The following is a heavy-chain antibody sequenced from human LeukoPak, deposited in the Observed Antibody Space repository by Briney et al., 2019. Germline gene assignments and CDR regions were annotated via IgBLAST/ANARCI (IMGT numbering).Heavy chain of an antibody. CDR2: INHSGST. J-gene: IGHJ5*02. D-gene: IGHD1-26*01. V-gene: IGHV4-39*07. CDR3: ARGRGLLA. CDR1: GGSISSSSYY. Sequence: KPSETLSLTCTVSGGSISSSSYYWSWIRQPPGKGLEWIGEINHSGSTNYNPSLKSRVTISVDTSKNQFSLKLSSVTAADTAVYYCARGRGLLAWGQGTLVTVSS.